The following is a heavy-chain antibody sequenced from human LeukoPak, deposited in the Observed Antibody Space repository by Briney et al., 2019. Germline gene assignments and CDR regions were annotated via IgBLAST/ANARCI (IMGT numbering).Heavy chain of an antibody. CDR2: ITWNSDDM. D-gene: IGHD1-1*01. CDR1: GFSFEAYG. V-gene: IGHV3-9*01. J-gene: IGHJ4*02. CDR3: TRVTSWRTGFDY. Sequence: GGCLRLFCAASGFSFEAYGMYWVRRAPGKGLEWVSGITWNSDDMAYADSVKGRFTISRDNAKNCLYLQMNSLTVEDTALYYCTRVTSWRTGFDYWGQGTLVTVSS.